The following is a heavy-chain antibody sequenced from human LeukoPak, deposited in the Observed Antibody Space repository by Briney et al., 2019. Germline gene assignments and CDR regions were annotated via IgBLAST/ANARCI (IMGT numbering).Heavy chain of an antibody. Sequence: PGGSLRLSCAASGLPFSTYGMSWVRQSPGKGLEWVSAISGSATGHVTNYADSVKGRFTISRDNDKNTLFLQMNSLRVEDTAVYYCANHWSAFEFGGHGTLVTVSS. J-gene: IGHJ5*01. D-gene: IGHD6-25*01. CDR1: GLPFSTYG. V-gene: IGHV3-23*01. CDR3: ANHWSAFEF. CDR2: ISGSATGHVT.